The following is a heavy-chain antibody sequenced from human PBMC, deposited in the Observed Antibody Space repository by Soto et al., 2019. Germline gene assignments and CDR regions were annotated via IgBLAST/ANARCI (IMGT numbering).Heavy chain of an antibody. J-gene: IGHJ4*02. CDR1: GFPFSVFD. CDR3: ARGQEVGAHFFDS. Sequence: PGGSVRLSCEASGFPFSVFDMHLVRQPTGKGLEWVSTIGTAGDTYYAVSVKGRFTISRDNAKNSLSLQMNSLRAGDTAVYFCARGQEVGAHFFDSWGQGTQVTVSS. CDR2: IGTAGDT. D-gene: IGHD2-15*01. V-gene: IGHV3-13*01.